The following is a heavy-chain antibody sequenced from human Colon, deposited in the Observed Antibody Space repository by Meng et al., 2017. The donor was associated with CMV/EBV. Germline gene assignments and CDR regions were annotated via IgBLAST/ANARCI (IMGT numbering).Heavy chain of an antibody. D-gene: IGHD6-19*01. CDR3: GRDSWSSGWYTNF. Sequence: GESLKISCAASGFTFSDYYMSWIRQSSGKGLEWVVSISSHGYTINYADSVKGRFTISRDDAKNSLYLQVNSLRDEDTAVYYCGRDSWSSGWYTNFWGQGTLVTVSS. CDR2: ISSHGYTI. V-gene: IGHV3-11*01. J-gene: IGHJ4*02. CDR1: GFTFSDYY.